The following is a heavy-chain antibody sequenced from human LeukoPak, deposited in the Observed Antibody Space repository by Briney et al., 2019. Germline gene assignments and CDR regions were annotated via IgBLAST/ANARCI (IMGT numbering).Heavy chain of an antibody. Sequence: VASVKVSCKASGFTFTSSAMQWVRQARGQRLEWIGWIVVGSGNTNYAQKFQERVTITRDMSTSTAYMELSSLRSEDTAVYYCAADCPYTNYCYYGMDVWGQGTTVTVSS. CDR3: AADCPYTNYCYYGMDV. CDR2: IVVGSGNT. J-gene: IGHJ6*02. V-gene: IGHV1-58*02. CDR1: GFTFTSSA. D-gene: IGHD2-2*02.